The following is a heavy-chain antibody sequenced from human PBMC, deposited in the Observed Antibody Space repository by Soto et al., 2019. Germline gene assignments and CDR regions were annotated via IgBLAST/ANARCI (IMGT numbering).Heavy chain of an antibody. CDR3: ARDLVGNPYCGGDCYPPHYYGMDV. D-gene: IGHD2-21*02. CDR1: GFTFSSYW. V-gene: IGHV3-74*01. J-gene: IGHJ6*02. Sequence: GGSLRLSCAASGFTFSSYWMHWVRQAPGKGLVWVSRINSDGSSTSYADSVKGRFTNSRDNAKNTLYLQMKSLRAEDAAVYYGARDLVGNPYCGGDCYPPHYYGMDVWGQGTTVTVSS. CDR2: INSDGSST.